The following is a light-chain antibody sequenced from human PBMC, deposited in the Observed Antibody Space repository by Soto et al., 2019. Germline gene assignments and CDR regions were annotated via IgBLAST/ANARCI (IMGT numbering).Light chain of an antibody. CDR1: QSLLNSDGYNC. J-gene: IGKJ2*01. Sequence: DIVMTQSPLSLPVTPGEAASISCRSSQSLLNSDGYNCLEWYLQRPGQSPQLLIYLGSNRASGVPERISGSGSGTNFTLKISRVGAEDVGVYYGVEALQTLTFGQGTKLEIK. CDR2: LGS. V-gene: IGKV2-28*01. CDR3: VEALQTLT.